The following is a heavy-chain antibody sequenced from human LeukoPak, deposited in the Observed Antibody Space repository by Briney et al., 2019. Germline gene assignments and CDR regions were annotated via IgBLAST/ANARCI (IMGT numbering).Heavy chain of an antibody. CDR3: ARKGQGSNWAAEYFQN. D-gene: IGHD6-13*01. CDR1: GFTFSRSS. Sequence: GGSLRLSCVGSGFTFSRSSMNWVRQAPGKGLEWVSAISGSGGTGTYYADSVKGRFTISRDNSKNTLYLQMNSLRAEDTAVYYCARKGQGSNWAAEYFQNWGQGTLVTVSS. J-gene: IGHJ1*01. V-gene: IGHV3-23*01. CDR2: ISGSGGTGT.